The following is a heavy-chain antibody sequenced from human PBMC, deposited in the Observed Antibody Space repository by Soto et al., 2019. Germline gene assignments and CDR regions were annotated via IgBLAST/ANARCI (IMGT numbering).Heavy chain of an antibody. CDR1: GGTFSSYA. D-gene: IGHD6-6*01. CDR3: ASSSSSHNWFDP. Sequence: QVQLVQSGAEVKKPGSSVKVSCKASGGTFSSYAISWVRQAPGQGLEWMGGIIPIFGTANYAQKFQGRVTITADESASTAYMELSSLRSEDTAVYYWASSSSSHNWFDPWGQGTLVTVSS. CDR2: IIPIFGTA. V-gene: IGHV1-69*12. J-gene: IGHJ5*02.